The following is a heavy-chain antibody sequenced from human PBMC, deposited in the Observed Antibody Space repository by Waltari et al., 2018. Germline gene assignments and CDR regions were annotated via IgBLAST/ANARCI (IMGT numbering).Heavy chain of an antibody. Sequence: EVQLMESGGGLVQPGGSLRLSCSASALTFSTYVINWVRQAPGKGLEWVCSISCSGAEWYAESVRGRFTISRDNHKNTVFLQMNSLRVEDTALYYCAKDDRDPDDVFGLWGLGTMVTVSS. CDR2: ISCSGAE. J-gene: IGHJ3*01. CDR1: ALTFSTYV. CDR3: AKDDRDPDDVFGL. V-gene: IGHV3-23*01.